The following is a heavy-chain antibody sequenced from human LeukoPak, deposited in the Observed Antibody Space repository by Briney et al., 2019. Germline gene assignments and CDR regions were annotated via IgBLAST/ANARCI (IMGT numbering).Heavy chain of an antibody. V-gene: IGHV4-30-2*01. CDR2: IYHSGST. D-gene: IGHD3-3*01. Sequence: SETLSLTCAVSGGSISSGGYSWSWIRQPPGKGLEWIGYIYHSGSTYYNPSLKSRVTISVDTSKNQFSLKLSSVTAADTAVYYCARGGPTIFGVARNDYWGQGTLVTVSS. CDR1: GGSISSGGYS. CDR3: ARGGPTIFGVARNDY. J-gene: IGHJ4*02.